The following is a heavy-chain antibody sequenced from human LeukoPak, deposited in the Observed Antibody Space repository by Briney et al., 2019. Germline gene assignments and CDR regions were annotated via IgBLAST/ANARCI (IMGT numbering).Heavy chain of an antibody. Sequence: PSETLSPTCAVYGGSFSGYYWSWIRQPPGKGLEWIGEINHSGSTNYNPSLKSRVTISVDTSKNQFSLKLSSVTAADTAVYYCARGTMVRGITPGYWFDPWGQGTLVTVSS. D-gene: IGHD3-10*01. CDR1: GGSFSGYY. V-gene: IGHV4-34*01. CDR3: ARGTMVRGITPGYWFDP. J-gene: IGHJ5*02. CDR2: INHSGST.